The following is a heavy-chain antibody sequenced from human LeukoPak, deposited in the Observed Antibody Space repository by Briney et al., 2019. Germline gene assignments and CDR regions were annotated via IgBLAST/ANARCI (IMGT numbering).Heavy chain of an antibody. CDR1: GFTFTKYW. CDR2: IKQDGRET. Sequence: GGSLRLSCAASGFTFTKYWMTWVRRAPGKGLEWVANIKQDGRETYYVDSVKGRFTISRDNAKNSLYLQMSSLRVEDTAVYYCASGPWELDYWGQGTLVTVSS. V-gene: IGHV3-7*01. J-gene: IGHJ4*02. CDR3: ASGPWELDY. D-gene: IGHD1-26*01.